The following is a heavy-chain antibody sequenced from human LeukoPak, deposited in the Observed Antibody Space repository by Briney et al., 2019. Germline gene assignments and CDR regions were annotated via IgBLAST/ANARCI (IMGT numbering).Heavy chain of an antibody. CDR2: IIPIFGTA. CDR3: ARGPDYGGNKESGAFDI. CDR1: GCTFSSYA. V-gene: IGHV1-69*01. J-gene: IGHJ3*02. Sequence: GSSVKVSCKASGCTFSSYAISWVRQAPGQGLEWMGGIIPIFGTANYAQKFQGRVTITADESTSTAYMELSSLRSEDTAVYYCARGPDYGGNKESGAFDIWGQGTMVTVSS. D-gene: IGHD4-23*01.